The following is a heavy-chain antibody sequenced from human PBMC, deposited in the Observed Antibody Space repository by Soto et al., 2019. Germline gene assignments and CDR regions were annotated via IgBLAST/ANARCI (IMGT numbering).Heavy chain of an antibody. CDR3: ARGHHVHESIVVVPAAQHMDV. J-gene: IGHJ6*02. V-gene: IGHV4-61*01. CDR1: GGSVSSGSYY. CDR2: IYYSGST. D-gene: IGHD2-2*01. Sequence: QVQLQESGPGLVKPSETLSLTCTVSGGSVSSGSYYWSWIRQPPGKGLEWIGYIYYSGSTNYNTSLTSRVTISVAKSKNQFPLKLSSVTAADTAVYSCARGHHVHESIVVVPAAQHMDVWGQGTTVTVSS.